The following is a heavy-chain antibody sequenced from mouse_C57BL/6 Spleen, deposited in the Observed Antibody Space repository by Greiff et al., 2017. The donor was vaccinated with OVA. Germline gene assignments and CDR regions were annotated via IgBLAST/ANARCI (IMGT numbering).Heavy chain of an antibody. J-gene: IGHJ3*01. CDR1: GYTFTSYW. V-gene: IGHV1-53*01. Sequence: QVQLQQPGTELVKPGASVKLSCKASGYTFTSYWMHWVKQRPGQGLEWIGNINPSNGGTNYNEKFKSKATLTVDKSSSTAYMQLSSLTSEDSAVYYCARSLTTVVATSPFAYWGQGTLVTVSA. CDR2: INPSNGGT. D-gene: IGHD1-1*01. CDR3: ARSLTTVVATSPFAY.